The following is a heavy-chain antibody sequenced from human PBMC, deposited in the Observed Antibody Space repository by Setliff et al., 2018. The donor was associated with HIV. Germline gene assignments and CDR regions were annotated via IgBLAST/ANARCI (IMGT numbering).Heavy chain of an antibody. Sequence: KPSETLSLTCAVHGGSFTDYYWSWIRQPPGKGLEWIGEINHSGSTNYNPSLKSRVTISVDTSKNQFSLKLSSVTAADTAVYFCARKVGGDFDHWGQGTLVTVSS. CDR3: ARKVGGDFDH. V-gene: IGHV4-34*01. CDR2: INHSGST. CDR1: GGSFTDYY. J-gene: IGHJ4*02. D-gene: IGHD2-2*01.